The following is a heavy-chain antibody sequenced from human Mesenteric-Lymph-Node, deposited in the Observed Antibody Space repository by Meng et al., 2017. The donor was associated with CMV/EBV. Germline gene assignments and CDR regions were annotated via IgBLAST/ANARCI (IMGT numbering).Heavy chain of an antibody. J-gene: IGHJ4*02. CDR2: ISAYNGNT. Sequence: ASVKVSCKASGYTFTDYGISWVRQAPGQGLEWMGWISAYNGNTNYEQKFQGRVTMTTDTSTRTAYMDLSSLRIDDTAVYYCARGDTVVTPDYWGQGSLVTVSS. V-gene: IGHV1-18*01. CDR3: ARGDTVVTPDY. D-gene: IGHD4-23*01. CDR1: GYTFTDYG.